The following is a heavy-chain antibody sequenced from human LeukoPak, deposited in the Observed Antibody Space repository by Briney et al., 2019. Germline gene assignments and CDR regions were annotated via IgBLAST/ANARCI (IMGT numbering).Heavy chain of an antibody. CDR2: ISYSGGT. D-gene: IGHD6-19*01. CDR3: AREGGYSSGWYIY. V-gene: IGHV4-59*12. CDR1: GGSISSSY. Sequence: PSETLSLTCSVSGGSISSSYWSWIRQPPGKGLEWIGYISYSGGTNYNPSLKSRVTISADTSKNQFSLKLSSVTAADTAVYYCAREGGYSSGWYIYWGQGTLVTVSS. J-gene: IGHJ4*02.